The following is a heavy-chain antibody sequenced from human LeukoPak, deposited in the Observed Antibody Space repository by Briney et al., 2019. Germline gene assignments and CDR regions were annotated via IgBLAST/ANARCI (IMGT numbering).Heavy chain of an antibody. CDR3: ARASYYDSREPPSGSKAPDY. CDR2: INPSGGST. Sequence: ASVKVSCKASGYTFTSYYMHWVRQAPGQGLEWMGIINPSGGSTNYAQKFQGRVTMTRDTSTSTVYMELSSLRSEDTAVYYCARASYYDSREPPSGSKAPDYWGQGTLVTVSS. D-gene: IGHD3-22*01. J-gene: IGHJ4*02. CDR1: GYTFTSYY. V-gene: IGHV1-46*01.